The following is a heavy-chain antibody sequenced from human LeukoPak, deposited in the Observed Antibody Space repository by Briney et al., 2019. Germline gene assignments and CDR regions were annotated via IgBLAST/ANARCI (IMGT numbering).Heavy chain of an antibody. J-gene: IGHJ4*02. Sequence: GGSLRLSCAASRFTFSDYYMSWIRQAPGKGLECVSYISSSGSSIYYADSVKGRFTISRDNAKNSLYLQMNSLRAEDTAVYYCARGRSYYGSGTYSSPSDYWGQGTLVTVSS. CDR3: ARGRSYYGSGTYSSPSDY. CDR2: ISSSGSSI. V-gene: IGHV3-11*04. CDR1: RFTFSDYY. D-gene: IGHD3-10*01.